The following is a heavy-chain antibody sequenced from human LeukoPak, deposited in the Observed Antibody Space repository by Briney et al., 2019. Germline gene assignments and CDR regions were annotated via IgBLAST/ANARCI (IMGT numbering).Heavy chain of an antibody. CDR1: GFTFDDYA. D-gene: IGHD2-15*01. J-gene: IGHJ6*03. CDR3: AGYCSGGSCEGPDYYYFYYMDV. CDR2: ISWNSGSI. V-gene: IGHV3-9*01. Sequence: GGSLRLSCAASGFTFDDYAMHWVRQAPGKGLEWVSGISWNSGSIGYADSVKGRFTISRDNSKSKLYLQMNSLSPADTAMYFCAGYCSGGSCEGPDYYYFYYMDVWGKGTTVTVSS.